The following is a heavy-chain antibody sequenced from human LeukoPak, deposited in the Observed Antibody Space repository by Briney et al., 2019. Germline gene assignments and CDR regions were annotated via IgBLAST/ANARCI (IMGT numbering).Heavy chain of an antibody. V-gene: IGHV1-18*01. CDR3: TRETSSRYFDY. CDR1: GYTFTSYG. J-gene: IGHJ4*02. CDR2: ISAHNGNA. Sequence: ASVKVSCKTSGYTFTSYGINWVRQAPGQGLEWMGRISAHNGNANYAQKFQGRVTMTTDTLATTAYMELRSLRSDDTAVYYCTRETSSRYFDYWGQGTLVTVSS.